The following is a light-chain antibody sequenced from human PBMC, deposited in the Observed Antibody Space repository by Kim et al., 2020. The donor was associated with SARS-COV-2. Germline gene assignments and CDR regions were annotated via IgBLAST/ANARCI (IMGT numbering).Light chain of an antibody. CDR2: DAP. Sequence: SLSPGERATLACRASQSVSSYLAWYQQKPGQAPRLLIYDAPNRATGIPARFSGSGSGTDFTLTISSLEPEDFAVYYCQQRSNWRYTFGQGTKLEI. CDR1: QSVSSY. CDR3: QQRSNWRYT. J-gene: IGKJ2*01. V-gene: IGKV3-11*01.